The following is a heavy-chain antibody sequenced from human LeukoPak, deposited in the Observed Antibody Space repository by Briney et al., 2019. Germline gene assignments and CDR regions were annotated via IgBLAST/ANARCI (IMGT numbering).Heavy chain of an antibody. V-gene: IGHV4-59*01. CDR2: IYYSGST. CDR3: ARAHLGKGSYYYYMDV. D-gene: IGHD3-10*01. J-gene: IGHJ6*03. Sequence: PSETLSLTCTVSGGSISSYYWSWIRQPPGKGLEWIGYIYYSGSTNYNPSLKSRDTISVDTSKNQFSLKLSSVTAADTAVYYCARAHLGKGSYYYYMDVWGKGTTVTVSS. CDR1: GGSISSYY.